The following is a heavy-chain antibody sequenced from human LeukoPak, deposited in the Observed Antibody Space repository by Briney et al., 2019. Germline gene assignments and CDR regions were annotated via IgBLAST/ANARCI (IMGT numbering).Heavy chain of an antibody. D-gene: IGHD6-19*01. CDR1: GFTFSSYA. CDR3: ARDRYSSGWYPQSFVY. Sequence: PGGSLRLSCAASGFTFSSYAMHWVRQAPGKGQEWVAVISYDGSNKYYADSVKGRFTISRDNSKNTLYLQMNSLRAEDTAVYYCARDRYSSGWYPQSFVYWGQGTLVTVSS. V-gene: IGHV3-30-3*01. CDR2: ISYDGSNK. J-gene: IGHJ4*02.